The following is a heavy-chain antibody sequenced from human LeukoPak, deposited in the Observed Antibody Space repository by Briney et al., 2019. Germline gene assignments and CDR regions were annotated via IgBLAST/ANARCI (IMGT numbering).Heavy chain of an antibody. J-gene: IGHJ4*02. CDR1: GFTFISYA. D-gene: IGHD6-19*01. Sequence: GGSLRLSCAASGFTFISYAIHWVRQAPGKGLEWVAVISFHGTDSFYADSVKGRFTISRDNSKNTLYLQMSSLRADDTAVYYCARGVLYSSGRVFRHWGQGTLVTVSS. CDR2: ISFHGTDS. V-gene: IGHV3-30*04. CDR3: ARGVLYSSGRVFRH.